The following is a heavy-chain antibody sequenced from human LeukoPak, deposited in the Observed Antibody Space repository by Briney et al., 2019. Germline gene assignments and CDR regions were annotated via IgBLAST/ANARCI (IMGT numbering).Heavy chain of an antibody. CDR2: ISSSGNTI. CDR3: ASSYYYDSSGYSDNFDY. Sequence: GGSLRLSCAASGFTFSSYEMNWVRQAPGKGLEWVSYISSSGNTIYYADSVKGRFTISRDNVKNSLYLQVNSLRAEDTAVYYCASSYYYDSSGYSDNFDYWGQGTLVTVSS. V-gene: IGHV3-48*03. CDR1: GFTFSSYE. D-gene: IGHD3-22*01. J-gene: IGHJ4*02.